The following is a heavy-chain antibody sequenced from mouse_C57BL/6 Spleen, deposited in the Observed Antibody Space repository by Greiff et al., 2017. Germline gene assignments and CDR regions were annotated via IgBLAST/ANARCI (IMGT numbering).Heavy chain of an antibody. V-gene: IGHV1-81*01. CDR3: AREGYEYDAAY. J-gene: IGHJ3*01. Sequence: QVQLKQSGAELARPGASVKLSCKASGYTFTSYGISWVKQRTGQGLEWIGEIYPRSGNTYYNEKFKGKATLTADKSSSTAYMELRSLTSEDSAVYFCAREGYEYDAAYRGQGTLVTVSA. CDR2: IYPRSGNT. CDR1: GYTFTSYG. D-gene: IGHD2-4*01.